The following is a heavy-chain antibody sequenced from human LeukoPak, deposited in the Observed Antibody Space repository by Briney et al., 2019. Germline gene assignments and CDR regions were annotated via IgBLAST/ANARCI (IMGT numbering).Heavy chain of an antibody. J-gene: IGHJ6*02. V-gene: IGHV1-3*01. CDR1: GYTFTSYA. D-gene: IGHD6-19*01. CDR2: INAGNGNT. CDR3: ARDGWGIAVAGSYYYGMDV. Sequence: ASVKVSCKASGYTFTSYAMHWVRQAPGQRLEWMGWINAGNGNTKYSQKFQGRVTITRDTSASTAYMELSSLRSEDTAVYYCARDGWGIAVAGSYYYGMDVWGQGTTVTVSS.